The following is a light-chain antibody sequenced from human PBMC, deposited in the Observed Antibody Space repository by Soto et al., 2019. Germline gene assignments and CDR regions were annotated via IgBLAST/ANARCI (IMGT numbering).Light chain of an antibody. V-gene: IGKV3-15*01. CDR3: QQYNDWPLT. J-gene: IGKJ4*01. Sequence: EIVMTQSTATLSVSPGERATLSCRASQSITNNLAWYQQKRGQGPRLLIYGASSRATGTPARFSGSGSATGFTLTISSLQSEDFAIYYCQQYNDWPLTFGGGTKVEIK. CDR2: GAS. CDR1: QSITNN.